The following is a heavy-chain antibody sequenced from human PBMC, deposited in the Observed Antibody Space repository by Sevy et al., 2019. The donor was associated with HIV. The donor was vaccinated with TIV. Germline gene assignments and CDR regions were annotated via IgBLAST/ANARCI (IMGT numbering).Heavy chain of an antibody. D-gene: IGHD3-22*01. V-gene: IGHV1-3*01. CDR1: GYTFTSYA. J-gene: IGHJ4*02. CDR3: ARGVYYYDSSGYPTPFDY. CDR2: INAGNGNT. Sequence: ASVKVSCKASGYTFTSYAMRWVRQAPGQRLEWMGWINAGNGNTKYSQKFQGRVTITRDTSASTAYMELSSLRSEDTAVYYCARGVYYYDSSGYPTPFDYWGQGTLVTVSS.